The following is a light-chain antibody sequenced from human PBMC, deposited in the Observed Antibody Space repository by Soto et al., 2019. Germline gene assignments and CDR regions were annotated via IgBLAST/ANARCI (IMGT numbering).Light chain of an antibody. Sequence: QSVLTQPASVSGSPGQSITISCTGTSSDVGAYNYVSWYQQHPGKAPKLMIYDVSNRPSGISNRFSGSKSGNTASLTISGLQAEDEAGYYCSSFTSSSTLVFGGGTQLTVL. V-gene: IGLV2-14*01. J-gene: IGLJ2*01. CDR2: DVS. CDR1: SSDVGAYNY. CDR3: SSFTSSSTLV.